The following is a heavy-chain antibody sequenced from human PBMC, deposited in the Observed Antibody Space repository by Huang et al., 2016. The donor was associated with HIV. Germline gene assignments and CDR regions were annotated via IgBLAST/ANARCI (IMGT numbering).Heavy chain of an antibody. V-gene: IGHV3-30*18. Sequence: QVQLVESGGGVVQPGRSLRISCAASGFTFSSYGMHWVRQAPGKGVDGVAVISYDGKTKYYADSVKGRFSISRDNSKTTVYLQLNSLRVEDTAVYYCAKGGSAAAGLDFWGQGTLVTVSS. CDR3: AKGGSAAAGLDF. CDR1: GFTFSSYG. CDR2: ISYDGKTK. D-gene: IGHD6-13*01. J-gene: IGHJ4*02.